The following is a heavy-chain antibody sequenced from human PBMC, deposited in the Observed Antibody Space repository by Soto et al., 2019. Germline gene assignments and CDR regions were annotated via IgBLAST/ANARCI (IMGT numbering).Heavy chain of an antibody. D-gene: IGHD3-22*01. CDR3: ASSLFLSAYYYDSSGYGAFDI. CDR1: GYTFTSYD. CDR2: MNPNSGNT. V-gene: IGHV1-8*01. J-gene: IGHJ3*02. Sequence: GASVKVSCKASGYTFTSYDINWVRQATGQGLEWMGWMNPNSGNTGYAQKFQGRVTMTRNTSISTAYMELSSLRSEDTAVYYCASSLFLSAYYYDSSGYGAFDIWG.